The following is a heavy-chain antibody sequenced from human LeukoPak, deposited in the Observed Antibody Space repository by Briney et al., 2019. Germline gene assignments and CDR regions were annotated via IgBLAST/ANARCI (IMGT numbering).Heavy chain of an antibody. V-gene: IGHV1-69-2*01. CDR2: VDPEDGET. CDR1: GYTFTDYY. CDR3: ATPGLNSSRLRFDY. Sequence: ASVKISCKVSGYTFTDYYMHWVQQAPVKWLEWMGLVDPEDGETIYAEKFQGRVTITADTSTDTAYMELSSLRSEDTAVYYCATPGLNSSRLRFDYWGQGTLVTVSS. D-gene: IGHD6-19*01. J-gene: IGHJ4*02.